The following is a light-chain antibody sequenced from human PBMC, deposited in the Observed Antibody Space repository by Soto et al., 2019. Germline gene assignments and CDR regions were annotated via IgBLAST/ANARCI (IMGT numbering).Light chain of an antibody. J-gene: IGLJ1*01. CDR1: SSDRGNYNY. CDR2: EVT. CDR3: GSYTTTSYV. V-gene: IGLV2-14*01. Sequence: QSVLTQPASVSGCPGQSMTISCTGASSDRGNYNYVSWFQQHPGKAPKLIVYEVTNRPSGVSSRFSGSTSGNTASLTISGLQAEDEPDYYCGSYTTTSYVFGSGTKVTVL.